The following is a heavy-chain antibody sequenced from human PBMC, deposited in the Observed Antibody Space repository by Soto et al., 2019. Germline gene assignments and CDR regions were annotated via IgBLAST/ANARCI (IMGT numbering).Heavy chain of an antibody. CDR2: INAGNGNT. CDR1: GYTFTSYA. V-gene: IGHV1-3*01. J-gene: IGHJ5*02. D-gene: IGHD4-17*01. Sequence: QVQLVQSGAEVKKPGASVKVSCKASGYTFTSYAMHWVRQAPGQRLEWMGWINAGNGNTKYSQKFQGRVTITRDTSASTAYMELISLRSDDTAVYYCARDHGDHGCDPWGQGTLVTVSS. CDR3: ARDHGDHGCDP.